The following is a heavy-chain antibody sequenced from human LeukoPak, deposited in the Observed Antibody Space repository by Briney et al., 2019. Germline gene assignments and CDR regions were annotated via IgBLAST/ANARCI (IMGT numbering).Heavy chain of an antibody. CDR3: AKDGGSRIYYYYYGMDV. CDR1: GFTFSSYG. V-gene: IGHV3-30*02. CDR2: IRYDGSNK. D-gene: IGHD2-2*01. Sequence: GGSLRLSCAASGFTFSSYGMHWVRQAPGKGREWVAFIRYDGSNKYYADSVKGRFTISRDNSKNTLYLQMNSLRAEDTAVYYCAKDGGSRIYYYYYGMDVWGQGTTVTVSS. J-gene: IGHJ6*02.